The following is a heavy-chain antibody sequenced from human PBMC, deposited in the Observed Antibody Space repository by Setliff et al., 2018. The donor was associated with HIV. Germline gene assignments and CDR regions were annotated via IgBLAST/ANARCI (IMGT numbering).Heavy chain of an antibody. CDR1: GFSLSTSGVG. Sequence: SGPTLVNPTQTLTLTCDFSGFSLSTSGVGVGWIRQPPGKALEWVALLYWNDDKRYSPSLRNRLTITRATSKKRIVLTVSSLNRADSATYYFAHSGRELRGPYFDYWGQGIPVTVSS. CDR2: LYWNDDK. CDR3: AHSGRELRGPYFDY. D-gene: IGHD1-7*01. V-gene: IGHV2-5*01. J-gene: IGHJ4*02.